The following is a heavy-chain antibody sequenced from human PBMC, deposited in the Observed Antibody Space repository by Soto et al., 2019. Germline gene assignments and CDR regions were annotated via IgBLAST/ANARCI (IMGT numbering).Heavy chain of an antibody. Sequence: XXVRQAPGQGLEWMGGIIPIFGTANYAQKFQGRVTITADESTSTAYVELSSLRSEDTAVYYCGTHYCSTTSCPTSIPYYYYYCMDVWGKGTTVTVSS. V-gene: IGHV1-69*01. CDR3: GTHYCSTTSCPTSIPYYYYYCMDV. D-gene: IGHD2-2*01. CDR2: IIPIFGTA. J-gene: IGHJ6*04.